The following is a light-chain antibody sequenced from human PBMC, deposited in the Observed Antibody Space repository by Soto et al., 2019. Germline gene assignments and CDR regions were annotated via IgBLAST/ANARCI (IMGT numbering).Light chain of an antibody. V-gene: IGLV2-11*01. J-gene: IGLJ1*01. CDR1: SXDVGRYNY. CDR3: CSYAGDLYV. Sequence: QSALTQPRSVSGSPGQSVTISCTGTSXDVGRYNYVSWYQQLPGKAPKLLLYDVAKRPSGVPDRFSGSKSGSAASLIISGLQADDEADYFCCSYAGDLYVFGSGTKVNLL. CDR2: DVA.